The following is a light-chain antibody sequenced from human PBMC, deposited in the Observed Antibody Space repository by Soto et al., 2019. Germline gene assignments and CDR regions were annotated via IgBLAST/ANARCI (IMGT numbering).Light chain of an antibody. Sequence: EIVLTQSPGTLSLSPRERATLSCRASRSVSTRYLAWYQQKPGQAPRLLIYGASTRAAGIPDKFSGSGSGTDFTLTISRLEPEDFAVYYCHQYGYSPNTFGQGTKLEIK. CDR1: RSVSTRY. CDR2: GAS. V-gene: IGKV3-20*01. J-gene: IGKJ2*01. CDR3: HQYGYSPNT.